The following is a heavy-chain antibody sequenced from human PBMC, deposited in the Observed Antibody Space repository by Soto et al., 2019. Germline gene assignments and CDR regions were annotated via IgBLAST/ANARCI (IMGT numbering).Heavy chain of an antibody. CDR2: LHSGGGT. D-gene: IGHD4-17*01. CDR1: GFSVSDNY. CDR3: ARGGSDYGDRVDY. J-gene: IGHJ4*02. V-gene: IGHV3-53*02. Sequence: DVQLVETGGGLIQPGGSLRLACTASGFSVSDNYMSWVRQAPAKGLEWVSILHSGGGTFYADSVRGRFTVSRVKSQNTLSLQMNSLRAEDTAVYYCARGGSDYGDRVDYWGQGTLVTVSS.